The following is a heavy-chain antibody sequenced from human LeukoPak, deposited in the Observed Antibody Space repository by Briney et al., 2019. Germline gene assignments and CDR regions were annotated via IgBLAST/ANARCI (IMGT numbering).Heavy chain of an antibody. CDR2: INHSGST. V-gene: IGHV4-34*01. CDR1: GGSFSGYY. CDR3: AGRDSSGYYISIDY. D-gene: IGHD3-22*01. J-gene: IGHJ4*02. Sequence: SETLSLTCAVYGGSFSGYYWSWIRQPPGKGLEWIGEINHSGSTNYNLSLKSRVTISVDTSKNQFSLKLSSVTAADTAVYYCAGRDSSGYYISIDYWGQGTLVTVSS.